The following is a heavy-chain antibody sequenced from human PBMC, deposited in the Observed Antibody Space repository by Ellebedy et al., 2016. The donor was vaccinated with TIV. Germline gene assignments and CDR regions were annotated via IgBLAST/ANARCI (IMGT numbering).Heavy chain of an antibody. D-gene: IGHD6-13*01. J-gene: IGHJ4*02. CDR1: GFTFSSYA. V-gene: IGHV3-23*01. Sequence: GESLKISCAASGFTFSSYAMSWVRQAPGKGLEWVSAITGNGGSTYYADSVKGRFTISRDNSKNTLYLQMNSLRAEDTAVYYCARLYSSSWYGFDYWGQGTLVTVSS. CDR3: ARLYSSSWYGFDY. CDR2: ITGNGGST.